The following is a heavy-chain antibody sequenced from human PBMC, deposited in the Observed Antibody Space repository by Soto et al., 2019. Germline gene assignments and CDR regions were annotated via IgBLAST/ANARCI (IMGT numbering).Heavy chain of an antibody. CDR2: ISVSGCST. Sequence: GGSLRPSCAASGFTFSSYSLSWVRQAPGTGLEWVSAISVSGCSTYYADSVKGRFTISRDNSKNTLYLQMNSLRAEDTAVYYGAKPTVKWLFYDFDVWGKGTLVTVAS. V-gene: IGHV3-23*01. J-gene: IGHJ4*02. D-gene: IGHD3-3*01. CDR1: GFTFSSYS. CDR3: AKPTVKWLFYDFDV.